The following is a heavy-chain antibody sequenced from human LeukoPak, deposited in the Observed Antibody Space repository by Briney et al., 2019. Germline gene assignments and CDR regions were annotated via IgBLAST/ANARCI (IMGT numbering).Heavy chain of an antibody. CDR3: ARGYDSSGYHLDAFDI. V-gene: IGHV1-18*01. D-gene: IGHD3-22*01. CDR1: GYTFTSYG. CDR2: ISAYNGNT. Sequence: ASVKVSCKASGYTFTSYGISWVRQAPGQGLEWMGWISAYNGNTNYAQKLQGRVTMTTDTSTSTAYMELRSLRSDDTAVYYCARGYDSSGYHLDAFDIWGQGTMVTVSS. J-gene: IGHJ3*02.